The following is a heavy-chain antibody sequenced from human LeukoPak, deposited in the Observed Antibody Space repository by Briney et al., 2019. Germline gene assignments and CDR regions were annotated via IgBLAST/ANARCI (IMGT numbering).Heavy chain of an antibody. V-gene: IGHV3-48*03. CDR2: ISKSGSTL. Sequence: GGSLRLSCVASGFTFSSCEMNWVRQAPGKGLEWVSYISKSGSTLYYADSVKGRFTISRDNAKKSLYLQMDSLRAEDTAVYYCVGDGYNQDPDHWGQGTLVTVSS. CDR1: GFTFSSCE. D-gene: IGHD5-24*01. CDR3: VGDGYNQDPDH. J-gene: IGHJ4*02.